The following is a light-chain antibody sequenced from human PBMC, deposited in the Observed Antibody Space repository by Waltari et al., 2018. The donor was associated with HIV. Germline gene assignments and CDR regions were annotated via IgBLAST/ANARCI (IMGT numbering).Light chain of an antibody. CDR2: DVS. J-gene: IGLJ2*01. V-gene: IGLV2-14*03. CDR1: TSGVVAAKY. CDR3: SSYSSTTHVV. Sequence: APPQPAPVAGSPGQPIPTSCTGTTSGVVAAKYASWYQQHPRKAPKPMIFDVSNRPSGVSNRFSGSKSGYTASLTISGLQAEDEANYYCSSYSSTTHVVFGGGTKLTVL.